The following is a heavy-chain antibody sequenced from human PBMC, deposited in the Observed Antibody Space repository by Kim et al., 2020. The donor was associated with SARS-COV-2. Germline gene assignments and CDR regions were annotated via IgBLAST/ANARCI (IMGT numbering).Heavy chain of an antibody. CDR2: T. Sequence: TNYHQSLKSRVTISVDTSKNQFSLKLSSVTAADTAVYYCASRYYYAPFDPWGQGTLVTVSS. D-gene: IGHD3-10*01. CDR3: ASRYYYAPFDP. V-gene: IGHV4-34*01. J-gene: IGHJ5*02.